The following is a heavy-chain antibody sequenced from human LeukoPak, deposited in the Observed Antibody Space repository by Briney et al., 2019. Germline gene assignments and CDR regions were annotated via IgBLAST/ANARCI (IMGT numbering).Heavy chain of an antibody. CDR1: GGSISSSTFY. V-gene: IGHV4-39*02. CDR2: IFSGGST. CDR3: ARGDYSSGWHLDY. D-gene: IGHD6-19*01. J-gene: IGHJ4*02. Sequence: KPSETLSLTCTVSGGSISSSTFYWGWIRRPPGKGLEWIGSIFSGGSTYYNPSLKSRVTISVDTSKNHFSLKLSSVTAADTAVYYCARGDYSSGWHLDYWGQGILVTVSS.